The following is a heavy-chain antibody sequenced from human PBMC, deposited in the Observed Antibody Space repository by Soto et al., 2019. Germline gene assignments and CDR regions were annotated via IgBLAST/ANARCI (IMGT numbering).Heavy chain of an antibody. CDR2: IYHSGST. Sequence: QVQLQESGPGLVKPSGTLSLTCAVSGGSISSSNWWSWVRQPPGKGLEWIGEIYHSGSTNYNPSLKSRVTISVDKSKNQFSLKLSSVTAADTAVYYCARSQLGDCSSTSCYSPNDWGQGTLVTVSS. CDR3: ARSQLGDCSSTSCYSPND. CDR1: GGSISSSNW. V-gene: IGHV4-4*02. D-gene: IGHD2-2*01. J-gene: IGHJ4*02.